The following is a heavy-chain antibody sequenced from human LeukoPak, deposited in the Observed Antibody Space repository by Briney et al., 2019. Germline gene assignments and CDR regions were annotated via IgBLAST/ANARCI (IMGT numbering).Heavy chain of an antibody. CDR1: GFTFSSYS. J-gene: IGHJ5*02. CDR3: ARVLGVPAAILGWFDP. V-gene: IGHV3-21*01. D-gene: IGHD2-2*02. Sequence: GGSLRLSCAASGFTFSSYSMNWVRQAPGKGLEWVSSISSSSSYIYYADSVKGRFTISRDNAKNSLYLQMNSLRAGDTAVYYCARVLGVPAAILGWFDPWGQGTLVTVSS. CDR2: ISSSSSYI.